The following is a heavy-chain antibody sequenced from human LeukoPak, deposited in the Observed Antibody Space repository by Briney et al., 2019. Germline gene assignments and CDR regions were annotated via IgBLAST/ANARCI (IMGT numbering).Heavy chain of an antibody. CDR3: ATDISTHYFGS. CDR1: GISFRSYG. Sequence: GGSLRLPCAASGISFRSYGMHWVLQAPDKGLEWVTFIWYDASNKYYAESVKGRFTISRDNSRNTVFLQMNSLRAEDTAIYYCATDISTHYFGSWGQGTLVTVSS. CDR2: IWYDASNK. J-gene: IGHJ4*02. D-gene: IGHD3-9*01. V-gene: IGHV3-30*02.